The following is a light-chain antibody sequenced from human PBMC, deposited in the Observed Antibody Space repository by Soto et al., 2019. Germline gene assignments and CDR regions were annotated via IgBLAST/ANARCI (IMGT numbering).Light chain of an antibody. CDR1: SSDVGSHNL. CDR3: CSYGGSRAV. J-gene: IGLJ7*01. V-gene: IGLV2-23*02. Sequence: QSVLTQPASVSGSPGQSITISCTGTSSDVGSHNLVSWYQQHPGQAPKLMIYEVSKRPLGVSARFSASKSGNTASLTISGLQAEDEADYYCCSYGGSRAVFGGGTQPDRPR. CDR2: EVS.